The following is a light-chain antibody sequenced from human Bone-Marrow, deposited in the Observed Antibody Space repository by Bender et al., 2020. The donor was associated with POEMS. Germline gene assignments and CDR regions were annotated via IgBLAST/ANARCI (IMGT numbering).Light chain of an antibody. CDR2: NNS. CDR3: ATWDDSLNGWV. CDR1: GSYP. V-gene: IGLV1-44*01. Sequence: GSYPVNWYQQLPGAAPTLVIFNNSQRPSGVPDRFSGSNSGTSASLAISGLLSGDEADFYCATWDDSLNGWVFGGGTKLTVL. J-gene: IGLJ3*02.